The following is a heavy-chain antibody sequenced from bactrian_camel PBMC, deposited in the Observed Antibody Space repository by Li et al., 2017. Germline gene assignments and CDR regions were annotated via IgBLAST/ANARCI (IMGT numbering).Heavy chain of an antibody. CDR3: VADPVGWIRGPNFCY. J-gene: IGHJ6*01. CDR1: GFKSGYC. D-gene: IGHD5*01. Sequence: HVQLVESGGGSVAAGGSLKLSCAVSGFKSGYCMRWSRQAPGKEREGVAGIDSDGTTNYADSVKGRFTISRDNAMNTLYLQMSSLKTEDTAMYYCVADPVGWIRGPNFCYWGQGTQVTVS. V-gene: IGHV3S55*01. CDR2: IDSDGTT.